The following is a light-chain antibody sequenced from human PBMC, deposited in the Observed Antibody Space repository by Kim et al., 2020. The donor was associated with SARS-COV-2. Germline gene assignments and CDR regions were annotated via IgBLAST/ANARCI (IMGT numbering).Light chain of an antibody. CDR1: QSLLHSNGYNY. J-gene: IGKJ2*01. CDR2: LGS. Sequence: DIVMTQSPLSLPVTPGEPASISCRSSQSLLHSNGYNYLDWYLQKPGQSPQLLIYLGSNRASGVPDRFSGSGSGTDFTLKISRVEAGDVGVYYCMQALQTPPGFGQGTKLEI. CDR3: MQALQTPPG. V-gene: IGKV2-28*01.